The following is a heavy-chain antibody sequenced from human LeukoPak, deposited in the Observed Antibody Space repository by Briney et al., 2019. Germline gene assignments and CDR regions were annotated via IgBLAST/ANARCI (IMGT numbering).Heavy chain of an antibody. CDR1: GFTFSSYG. CDR3: ARFRRGYCSSTSCYTGWDY. J-gene: IGHJ4*02. Sequence: GGSLRLSCAASGFTFSSYGMHWVRQAPGKGLEWVAFIRYDGSNKYYADSVKGRFTISRDNAKNSLYLQMNSRRAEDTAVYYCARFRRGYCSSTSCYTGWDYWGQGTLVTVSS. V-gene: IGHV3-30*02. D-gene: IGHD2-2*02. CDR2: IRYDGSNK.